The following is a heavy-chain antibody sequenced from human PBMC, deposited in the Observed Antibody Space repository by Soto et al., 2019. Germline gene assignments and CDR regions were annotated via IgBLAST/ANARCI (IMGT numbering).Heavy chain of an antibody. CDR3: ARLNLGSYLLLGFDY. Sequence: GASVKVSCKASGYTFTGYYMHWVRQAPGQGLEWMGWINPNSGGTNYAQKFQGRVTMTRDTSISTAYMELSRLRSDDTAVYYCARLNLGSYLLLGFDYWGQGTLVTVSS. J-gene: IGHJ4*02. D-gene: IGHD1-26*01. V-gene: IGHV1-2*02. CDR2: INPNSGGT. CDR1: GYTFTGYY.